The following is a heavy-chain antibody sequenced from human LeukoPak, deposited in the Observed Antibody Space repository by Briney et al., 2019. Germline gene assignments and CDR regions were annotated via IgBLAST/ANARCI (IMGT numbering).Heavy chain of an antibody. CDR1: GFTFSSYS. J-gene: IGHJ6*03. D-gene: IGHD2-21*01. CDR3: AREAYSSSYYMDV. Sequence: GGSLRLSCAASGFTFSSYSMNWVRQAPGKGLEWVSYISSSGSTIYYADSVKGRFTISRDNAKNSLYLQMNSLRAEDTAVYYCAREAYSSSYYMDVWGKGTTVTISS. CDR2: ISSSGSTI. V-gene: IGHV3-48*04.